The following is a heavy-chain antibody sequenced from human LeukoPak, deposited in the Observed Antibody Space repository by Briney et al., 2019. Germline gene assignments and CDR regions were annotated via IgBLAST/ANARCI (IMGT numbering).Heavy chain of an antibody. D-gene: IGHD4-17*01. V-gene: IGHV3-23*01. CDR3: AKLYNDYGDENFDY. CDR2: ISGGGGST. Sequence: GGSLRLSCAASGSTFSSYVMSWVRQAPGKGLEWVSAISGGGGSTYYADSVKGRFTFSRDTSKNTLYLQMNSLRAEDTAVYYCAKLYNDYGDENFDYRGQGTLVTVSS. J-gene: IGHJ4*02. CDR1: GSTFSSYV.